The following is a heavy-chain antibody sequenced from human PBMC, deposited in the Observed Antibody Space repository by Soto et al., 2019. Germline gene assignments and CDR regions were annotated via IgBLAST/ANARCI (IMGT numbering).Heavy chain of an antibody. CDR1: GFTFSNAW. CDR3: TTDQYTEWFGELDY. V-gene: IGHV3-15*01. CDR2: IKSKTDGGTT. J-gene: IGHJ4*02. D-gene: IGHD3-10*01. Sequence: EVQLVESGGGLVKPGGSLRLSCAASGFTFSNAWMSWVRQAPGKGLEWVGRIKSKTDGGTTDYAAPVKGRFTISSDDSQNTLYLQMNSLNTEDTAVNYGTTDQYTEWFGELDYWGQGTLVTVSS.